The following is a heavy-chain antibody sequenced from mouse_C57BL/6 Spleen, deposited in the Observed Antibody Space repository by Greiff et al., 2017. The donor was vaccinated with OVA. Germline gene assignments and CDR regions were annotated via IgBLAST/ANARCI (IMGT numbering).Heavy chain of an antibody. CDR1: GYTFTSYW. J-gene: IGHJ4*01. CDR3: GAIYYGRDYAMDY. V-gene: IGHV1-64*01. CDR2: IRPNSGST. Sequence: QVQLQQPGAELVKPGASVKLSCTASGYTFTSYWMYWVKQRPGQGLEWIGMIRPNSGSTNYNERFKGKATLTVDKSSSTAYMQLSSLTSEDSAVYYCGAIYYGRDYAMDYWGQGTSVTVSS. D-gene: IGHD2-1*01.